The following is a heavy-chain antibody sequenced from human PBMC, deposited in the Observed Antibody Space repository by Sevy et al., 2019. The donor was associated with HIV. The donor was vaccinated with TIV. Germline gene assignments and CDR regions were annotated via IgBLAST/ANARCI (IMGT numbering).Heavy chain of an antibody. CDR2: IYYSGST. CDR3: ARQSVTYDILTGWNYYGVDV. CDR1: GDSISSNY. D-gene: IGHD3-9*01. V-gene: IGHV4-59*08. Sequence: SETLSLTCTVSGDSISSNYWNWIRQPPGKGLEWIGYIYYSGSTNYNPSLKSRVTISVDTSKNQFSLRLSSVTAADTAVYYCARQSVTYDILTGWNYYGVDVWGQGTTVTV. J-gene: IGHJ6*02.